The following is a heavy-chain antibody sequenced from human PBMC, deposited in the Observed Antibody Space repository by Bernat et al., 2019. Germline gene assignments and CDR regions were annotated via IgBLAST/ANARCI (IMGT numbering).Heavy chain of an antibody. CDR2: IFSNDEK. Sequence: QVTLKESGPVLVKPTETLTLTCTVSGFSLSNVRMGVSWIRQPPGKALEWLAHIFSNDEKSYSTSLKSRLTISKDTSKSQLVLTMTDMDPVDTATYYCARHYYCDSSGYYDAFDIWGQGTMVTVSS. V-gene: IGHV2-26*01. J-gene: IGHJ3*02. D-gene: IGHD3-22*01. CDR3: ARHYYCDSSGYYDAFDI. CDR1: GFSLSNVRMG.